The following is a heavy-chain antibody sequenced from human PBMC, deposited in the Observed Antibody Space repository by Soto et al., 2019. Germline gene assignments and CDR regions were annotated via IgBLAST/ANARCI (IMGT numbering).Heavy chain of an antibody. J-gene: IGHJ6*02. CDR2: IIPIFGTA. CDR3: ARLMVEEIYYYYGMDV. V-gene: IGHV1-69*06. D-gene: IGHD2-15*01. Sequence: ASVKVSCKASGVTFSSYAISWVRQAPGQGLEWMGGIIPIFGTANYAQKFQGRVTITADKSTSTAYMELSSLRSEDTAVYYCARLMVEEIYYYYGMDVWGQGTTVTVSS. CDR1: GVTFSSYA.